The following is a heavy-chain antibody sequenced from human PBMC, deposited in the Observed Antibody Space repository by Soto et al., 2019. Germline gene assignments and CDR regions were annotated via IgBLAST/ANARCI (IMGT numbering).Heavy chain of an antibody. D-gene: IGHD2-15*01. V-gene: IGHV3-23*01. J-gene: IGHJ4*02. CDR3: AKELRIPPVVVAACFDY. Sequence: EVQLLESGGGLVQPGGSLRLSCAASGFTFSSYAMSWVHQAPGKGLEWVSAISGSGGSTYYADSVKGRFTISRDNSKNTLYLQMNSLGAEDTAVYYCAKELRIPPVVVAACFDYWGRGTLVTVSS. CDR2: ISGSGGST. CDR1: GFTFSSYA.